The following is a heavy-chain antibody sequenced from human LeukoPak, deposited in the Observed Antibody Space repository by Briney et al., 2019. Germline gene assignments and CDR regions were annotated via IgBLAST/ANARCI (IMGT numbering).Heavy chain of an antibody. D-gene: IGHD4-23*01. CDR1: GGSISSYY. CDR3: AREAGGNEVFDY. V-gene: IGHV4-4*07. Sequence: SETLSLTCTVSGGSISSYYWSWIRQPAGKGLEWIGRIYTSGGTNYNPSLKSRVTISVDKSKNQFSLKLSSVTAADTAVYYCAREAGGNEVFDYWGQGTLVTVSS. J-gene: IGHJ4*02. CDR2: IYTSGGT.